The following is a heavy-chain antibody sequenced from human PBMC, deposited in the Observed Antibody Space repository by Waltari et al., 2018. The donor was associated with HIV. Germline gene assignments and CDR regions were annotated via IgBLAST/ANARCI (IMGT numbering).Heavy chain of an antibody. Sequence: EVQLVESGGGLVQPGGSLRLSCAASGFTFSSYWMSWVRQAPGKGLEWVANIKQDGSEKYYVDSVKGRFTISRDNAKNSLYLQMNSLRAEDTAVYYCARGIVVVILDAFDIWGQGTMVTVSS. CDR2: IKQDGSEK. J-gene: IGHJ3*02. CDR1: GFTFSSYW. D-gene: IGHD3-22*01. CDR3: ARGIVVVILDAFDI. V-gene: IGHV3-7*01.